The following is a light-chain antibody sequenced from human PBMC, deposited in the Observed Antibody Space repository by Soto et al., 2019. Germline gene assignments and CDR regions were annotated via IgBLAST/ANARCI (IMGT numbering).Light chain of an antibody. Sequence: EIVVTQSPATLSLSPGERATLSCRTIQSVSRYLAWYQQKPAQAPRLXIYDASNRANGIPDRFSGSGSGTDLTLTVNCIEREEFGVHPCHEGSNWPSISFTEGTRLEIK. V-gene: IGKV3-11*01. CDR1: QSVSRY. CDR3: HEGSNWPSIS. CDR2: DAS. J-gene: IGKJ5*01.